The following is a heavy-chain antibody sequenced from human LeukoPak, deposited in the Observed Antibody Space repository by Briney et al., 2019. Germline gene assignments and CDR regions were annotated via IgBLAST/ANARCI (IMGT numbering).Heavy chain of an antibody. Sequence: GGSLRLSCAASGFTFSIYAMSSGRQAPGKGLGWVSAITDSGGDTYHADSVKGRLTISRDNSKNTLYLQMNSPRVEDTAVYYCAKGSSSSRPYYFDFWGQGTLVTVSS. CDR3: AKGSSSSRPYYFDF. CDR1: GFTFSIYA. D-gene: IGHD6-6*01. CDR2: ITDSGGDT. V-gene: IGHV3-23*01. J-gene: IGHJ4*02.